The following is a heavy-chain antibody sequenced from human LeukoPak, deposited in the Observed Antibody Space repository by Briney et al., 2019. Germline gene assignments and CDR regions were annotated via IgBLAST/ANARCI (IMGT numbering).Heavy chain of an antibody. Sequence: GGSLRLSCAASGFTFSSFEMNWVRQAPGKGLEWVSAITGSGGRTYYADSVKGRFTISRDNSKNTLYLQMNSLRAEDTAIYYCAKEYTGTFSPFPSYFDNWGQGTLVTVSS. D-gene: IGHD1-26*01. CDR1: GFTFSSFE. CDR3: AKEYTGTFSPFPSYFDN. V-gene: IGHV3-23*01. CDR2: ITGSGGRT. J-gene: IGHJ4*02.